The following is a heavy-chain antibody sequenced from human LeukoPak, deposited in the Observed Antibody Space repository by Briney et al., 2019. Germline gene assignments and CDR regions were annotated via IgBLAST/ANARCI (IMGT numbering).Heavy chain of an antibody. J-gene: IGHJ6*03. Sequence: PGGPLRLPCEPSGFPLSSFVMHWARQPPGKGLEWVAVIWADGSSQYYADSVKGRFTISRDNSNNTMFLELGSLKPGDTGLYYCVKGERKYYYHYMDVWGQGTTVTVSS. D-gene: IGHD1-1*01. V-gene: IGHV3-33*06. CDR1: GFPLSSFV. CDR2: IWADGSSQ. CDR3: VKGERKYYYHYMDV.